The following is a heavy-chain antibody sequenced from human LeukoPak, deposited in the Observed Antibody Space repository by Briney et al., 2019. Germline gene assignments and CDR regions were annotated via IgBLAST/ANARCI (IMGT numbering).Heavy chain of an antibody. D-gene: IGHD5-18*01. Sequence: SETLSLTCAVYGGSFSGYYWSWIRQPPGKGLEWIGEINHSGSTNYNPSLKSRVTISVDTSKNQFSLKLSSVTAADTAVYYCASGRRGYSYDRLDYYYYMDVWGKGTTVTVSS. CDR2: INHSGST. CDR1: GGSFSGYY. J-gene: IGHJ6*03. V-gene: IGHV4-34*01. CDR3: ASGRRGYSYDRLDYYYYMDV.